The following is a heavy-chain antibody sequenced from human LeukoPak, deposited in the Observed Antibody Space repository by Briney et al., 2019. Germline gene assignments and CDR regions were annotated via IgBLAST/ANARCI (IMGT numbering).Heavy chain of an antibody. D-gene: IGHD6-13*01. J-gene: IGHJ4*02. CDR3: ARNIAAAFDY. V-gene: IGHV4-59*01. CDR1: GFTFSSYA. Sequence: GSLRLSCAASGFTFSSYAMHWVRQAPGKGLEWIGYIYYSGSTNYNPSLKSRVTISVDTSKNQFSLKLSSVTAADTAVYYCARNIAAAFDYWGQGTLVTVSS. CDR2: IYYSGST.